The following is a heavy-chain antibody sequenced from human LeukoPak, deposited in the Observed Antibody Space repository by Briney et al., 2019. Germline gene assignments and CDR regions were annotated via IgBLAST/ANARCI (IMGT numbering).Heavy chain of an antibody. D-gene: IGHD5-12*01. CDR3: ARRYCSADGCYLGYSAYGVADFDN. V-gene: IGHV3-30*01. J-gene: IGHJ4*02. CDR2: ISYDGSNK. Sequence: GGSLRLSCAASGFTFSSYAMHWVRQAPGKGLEWVAVISYDGSNKYYADSVKGRFTISRDNSKNTLYLQMNSLRAEDTAVYYCARRYCSADGCYLGYSAYGVADFDNWGQGTLVTVSS. CDR1: GFTFSSYA.